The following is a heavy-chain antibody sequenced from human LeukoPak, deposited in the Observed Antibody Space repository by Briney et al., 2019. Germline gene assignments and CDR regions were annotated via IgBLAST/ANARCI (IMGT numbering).Heavy chain of an antibody. CDR1: GGSFTDYF. Sequence: SETLSLTCDVFGGSFTDYFWTWVRQSPGKGLEWIGEINDYTGNTNYSPSLNSRVSISLEKSKNQCSLELRSVTAADTAVYYCARGRIAKIVVVHSFHYGMDVWGQGTTVTVSS. D-gene: IGHD3-22*01. CDR2: INDYTGNT. J-gene: IGHJ6*02. CDR3: ARGRIAKIVVVHSFHYGMDV. V-gene: IGHV4-34*01.